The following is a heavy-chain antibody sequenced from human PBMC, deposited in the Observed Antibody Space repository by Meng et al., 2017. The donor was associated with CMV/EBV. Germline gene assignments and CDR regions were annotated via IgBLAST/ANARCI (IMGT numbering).Heavy chain of an antibody. CDR1: GYTFTSYG. D-gene: IGHD3-10*01. V-gene: IGHV1-18*01. J-gene: IGHJ5*02. CDR2: ISAYNGNT. Sequence: QVPVVQSRSAVKEHGDLVNVSCSASGYTFTSYGISGVRQATGQGLEWMGWISAYNGNTNYAQKLQGRVTMTTDTSTSTAYMELRSLRSDDTAVYYCARNYYGSGSWFDPWGQGTLVTVSS. CDR3: ARNYYGSGSWFDP.